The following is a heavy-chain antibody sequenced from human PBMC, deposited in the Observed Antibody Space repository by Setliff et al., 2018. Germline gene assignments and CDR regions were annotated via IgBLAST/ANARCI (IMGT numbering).Heavy chain of an antibody. CDR2: TIPIFGST. J-gene: IGHJ6*03. Sequence: SVKVSCKASGGTFSSYGVTWVRQAPGQGLEWMGGTIPIFGSTNYAQQFQGRVTIITDESTSTAYMELTSLRTEDTAVYYCAREGVDTRSSTDYRYYMDVWGKGTTVTVS. CDR3: AREGVDTRSSTDYRYYMDV. V-gene: IGHV1-69*05. CDR1: GGTFSSYG. D-gene: IGHD5-18*01.